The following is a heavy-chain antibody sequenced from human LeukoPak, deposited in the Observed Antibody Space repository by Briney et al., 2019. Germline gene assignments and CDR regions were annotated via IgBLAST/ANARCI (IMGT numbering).Heavy chain of an antibody. CDR3: ARLEPRGLLLNLPDY. D-gene: IGHD2-15*01. Sequence: KCGESLKISCKGSGYSFTSYWIGWVRQMPGKGLEWMGIIYPGDSDTRYSPSFQGQATISADKSISTVYLQWSSLKASDTAMYYCARLEPRGLLLNLPDYWGQGTLVTVSS. J-gene: IGHJ4*02. V-gene: IGHV5-51*01. CDR1: GYSFTSYW. CDR2: IYPGDSDT.